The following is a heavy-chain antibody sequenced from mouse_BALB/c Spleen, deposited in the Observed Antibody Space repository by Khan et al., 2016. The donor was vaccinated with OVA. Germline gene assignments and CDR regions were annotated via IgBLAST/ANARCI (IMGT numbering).Heavy chain of an antibody. V-gene: IGHV3-2*02. CDR2: ISYSGST. CDR3: ARTARIKY. CDR1: GYSITSGYG. D-gene: IGHD1-2*01. J-gene: IGHJ2*01. Sequence: EVQLVESGPGLVKPSQSLSLTCTVTGYSITSGYGWNLIRQFPGNKLEWMGYISYSGSTNYNPSLKSRISITRDTSKNQLFLQMNSVTTEDTAIYYCARTARIKYWGQGTTLTVSS.